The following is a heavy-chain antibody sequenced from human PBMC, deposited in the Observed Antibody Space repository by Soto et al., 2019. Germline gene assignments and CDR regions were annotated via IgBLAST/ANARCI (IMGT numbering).Heavy chain of an antibody. CDR2: IIPILGIA. CDR1: GGTFSSYT. Sequence: QVQLVQSGAEVKKPGSSVKVSCKASGGTFSSYTISWVRQAPGQGLEWMGRIIPILGIANYAQKFQGRVTIPPDKSTSTAYMEPSSLRSADTAVYYCARGDYGDYVGYWGQGNLVTVAS. J-gene: IGHJ4*02. D-gene: IGHD4-17*01. V-gene: IGHV1-69*02. CDR3: ARGDYGDYVGY.